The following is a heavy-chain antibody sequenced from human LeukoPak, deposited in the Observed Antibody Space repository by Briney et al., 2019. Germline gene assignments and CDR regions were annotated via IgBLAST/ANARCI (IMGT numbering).Heavy chain of an antibody. V-gene: IGHV4-61*02. D-gene: IGHD3-10*01. Sequence: SDTLSLTCTVSGGSISSGSYYWSWIRQPAGKGLEWIGRIYTSGSTNYNPSLKSRVTISVDTSKNQFSLKLSSVTAADTAVYYCARGITNWFDPWGQGTLVTVSS. CDR3: ARGITNWFDP. CDR2: IYTSGST. J-gene: IGHJ5*02. CDR1: GGSISSGSYY.